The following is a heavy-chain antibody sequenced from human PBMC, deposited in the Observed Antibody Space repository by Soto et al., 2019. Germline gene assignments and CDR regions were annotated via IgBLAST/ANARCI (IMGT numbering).Heavy chain of an antibody. CDR2: ITSSTRTT. V-gene: IGHV3-48*03. CDR1: GFTLKSYE. Sequence: DEPLVESGGGLVQSGGSLRLSCEASGFTLKSYEVNWVRQAPGKGLGWISYITSSTRTTYYADSVKGRFTISRDNARKSVYLQMNSLRVEDTAIYYCARGNTSIQGDLSHYNGLDVWGQWTTVTVSS. CDR3: ARGNTSIQGDLSHYNGLDV. D-gene: IGHD3-10*01. J-gene: IGHJ6*02.